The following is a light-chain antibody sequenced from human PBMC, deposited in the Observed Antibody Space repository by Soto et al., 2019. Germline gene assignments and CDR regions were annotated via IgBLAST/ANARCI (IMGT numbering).Light chain of an antibody. J-gene: IGKJ1*01. CDR3: QEYSSYWT. V-gene: IGKV1-39*01. CDR2: AAS. CDR1: QGISTY. Sequence: DIQMTQSPSSLSASVGDRVTITCRASQGISTYLNWYQQKPGKAPKLLIYAASSLQSGVPSRFSGSGSETDFTLTISSLQSDDFATYYCQEYSSYWTFGQGTKVDI.